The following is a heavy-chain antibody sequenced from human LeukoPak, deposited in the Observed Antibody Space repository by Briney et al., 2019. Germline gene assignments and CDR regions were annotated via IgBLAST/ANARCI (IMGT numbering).Heavy chain of an antibody. J-gene: IGHJ3*02. D-gene: IGHD5-12*01. CDR2: INAGNGNT. CDR3: ARESWGLRGWLRMGTAFDI. Sequence: GASVKVSCKASGYTFTSYAMHWVRLAPGQRLEWMGWINAGNGNTKYSQKFQGRVTITRDTSASTAYMELSSLRSEDTAVYYCARESWGLRGWLRMGTAFDIWGQGTMVTVSS. V-gene: IGHV1-3*01. CDR1: GYTFTSYA.